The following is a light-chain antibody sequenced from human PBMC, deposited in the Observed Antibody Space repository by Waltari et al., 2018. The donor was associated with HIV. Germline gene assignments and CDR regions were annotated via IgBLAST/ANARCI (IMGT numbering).Light chain of an antibody. CDR2: NDD. CDR3: ASWDDRLNGQGV. V-gene: IGLV1-44*01. J-gene: IGLJ3*02. Sequence: QSVLTQPPSASGIPGQRVTIPCSGTRSNIGSNTVNWYQKLPGTAPKLLIYNDDQRPSGVAERFSGSRSGTSAALAINGLQSEDEADYYCASWDDRLNGQGVFGGGTTLTVL. CDR1: RSNIGSNT.